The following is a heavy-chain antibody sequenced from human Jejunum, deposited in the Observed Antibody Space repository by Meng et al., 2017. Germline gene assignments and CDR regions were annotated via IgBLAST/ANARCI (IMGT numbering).Heavy chain of an antibody. D-gene: IGHD3-3*01. J-gene: IGHJ1*01. CDR2: VRFSATET. V-gene: IGHV3-23*01. Sequence: SFTSSGLTFSDYAISWVRRGPGKGLEWVSAVRFSATETYYSDSVKGRFTVSRDNSRNTAYLQLSRLRDEDTAIYYCATMEWYHSPPYWGRGTLVTVSS. CDR1: GLTFSDYA. CDR3: ATMEWYHSPPY.